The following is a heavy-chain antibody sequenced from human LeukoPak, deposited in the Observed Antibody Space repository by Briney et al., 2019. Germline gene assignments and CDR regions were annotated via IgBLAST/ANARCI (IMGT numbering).Heavy chain of an antibody. D-gene: IGHD2-2*01. CDR3: AKAASASAAIDY. Sequence: PGGSLRLSCAASGFTFSSYGMHWVRQAPGKGLEWVAFIRYDGSNKYYADSVKGRFTISRDNSKNTLYLQMNSLRAEGTAVYYCAKAASASAAIDYWGQGTLVTVSS. CDR2: IRYDGSNK. J-gene: IGHJ4*02. CDR1: GFTFSSYG. V-gene: IGHV3-30*02.